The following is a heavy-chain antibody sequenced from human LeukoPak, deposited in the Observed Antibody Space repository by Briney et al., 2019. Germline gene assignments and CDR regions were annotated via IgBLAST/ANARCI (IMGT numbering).Heavy chain of an antibody. CDR3: ARDYRSTFDY. CDR2: ISWNSGSI. V-gene: IGHV3-9*01. CDR1: GFTFDDYA. Sequence: PGRSLRLSCAASGFTFDDYAMHWVRQAPGKGLEWVSGISWNSGSIGYADSVKGRFTISRDNAKNSLYLQMNSLRAEDTAVYYCARDYRSTFDYWGQGILVTVSS. D-gene: IGHD1-26*01. J-gene: IGHJ4*02.